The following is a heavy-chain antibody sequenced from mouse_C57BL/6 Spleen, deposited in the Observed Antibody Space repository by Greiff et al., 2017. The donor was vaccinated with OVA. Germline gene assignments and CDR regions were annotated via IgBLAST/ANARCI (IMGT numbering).Heavy chain of an antibody. CDR1: GYAFSSSW. Sequence: QVQLKQSGPELVKPGASVKISCKASGYAFSSSWMNWVKQRPGKGLEWIGRIYPGDGDTNYNGKFKGKATLTADKSSSTAYMQLSSLTSEDSAVYFCARWHGYYPYYFDYWGQGTTLTVSS. V-gene: IGHV1-82*01. J-gene: IGHJ2*01. D-gene: IGHD2-3*01. CDR2: IYPGDGDT. CDR3: ARWHGYYPYYFDY.